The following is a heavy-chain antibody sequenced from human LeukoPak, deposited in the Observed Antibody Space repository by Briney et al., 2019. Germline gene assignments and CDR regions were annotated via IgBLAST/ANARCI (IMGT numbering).Heavy chain of an antibody. J-gene: IGHJ3*02. D-gene: IGHD6-19*01. CDR3: ASNVAVAGAFDI. Sequence: ASVKVSCKASGYTFTSYDINWVRQATGHGLEWMGWMNPNSGNTGYAQKFQGRVTMTRNTSISTAYMELSSLRSEDTAVYYCASNVAVAGAFDIWGQGTMVTVSS. CDR2: MNPNSGNT. CDR1: GYTFTSYD. V-gene: IGHV1-8*01.